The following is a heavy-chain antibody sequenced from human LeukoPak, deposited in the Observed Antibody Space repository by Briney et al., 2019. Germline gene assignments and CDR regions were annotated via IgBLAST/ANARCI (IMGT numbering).Heavy chain of an antibody. V-gene: IGHV4-34*01. CDR1: GESFSGYY. D-gene: IGHD6-13*01. Sequence: SETLSLTCAVYGESFSGYYWSWIRQPPGKGLEWIGEINHSGSTNYNPSLKSRVTISVDTSKNQFSLKLSSVTAADTAVYYCARGRKIAAPGNWFDPWGQGTLVTVSS. J-gene: IGHJ5*02. CDR3: ARGRKIAAPGNWFDP. CDR2: INHSGST.